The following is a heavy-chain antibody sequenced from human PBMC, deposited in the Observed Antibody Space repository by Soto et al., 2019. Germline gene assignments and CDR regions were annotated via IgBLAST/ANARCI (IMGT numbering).Heavy chain of an antibody. V-gene: IGHV2-5*02. J-gene: IGHJ4*02. CDR1: GFSLTTSAVG. Sequence: QITLKESGPTLVKPTQTLTLTCTFSGFSLTTSAVGVGWIRQSPGKALEWLALIYWDDHKRYSPSLKSRLTIXXDXSTXQVVLTMTNMDPVDTATYFCAHVPIYSSSWYINDYWGQGTLVTVSS. CDR3: AHVPIYSSSWYINDY. D-gene: IGHD6-13*01. CDR2: IYWDDHK.